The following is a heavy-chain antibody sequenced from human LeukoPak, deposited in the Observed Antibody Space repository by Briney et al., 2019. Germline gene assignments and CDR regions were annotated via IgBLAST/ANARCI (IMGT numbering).Heavy chain of an antibody. CDR3: ARRRYYYDSSGYYFEYYFDY. Sequence: SETLSLTCTVSGASVSSGSYYWSWIRQPPGKGLEWIGYIYYSGSTNYNPSLKSRVTISVDTSKNQFSLKLSPVTAADTAVYYCARRRYYYDSSGYYFEYYFDYWGQGTLVTVSS. CDR1: GASVSSGSYY. V-gene: IGHV4-61*01. CDR2: IYYSGST. D-gene: IGHD3-22*01. J-gene: IGHJ4*02.